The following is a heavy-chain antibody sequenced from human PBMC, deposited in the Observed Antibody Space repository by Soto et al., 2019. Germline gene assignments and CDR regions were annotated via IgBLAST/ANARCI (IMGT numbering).Heavy chain of an antibody. Sequence: WSLRLYCAASGFAFSSFIMHWVRQAPGKGLEWVAVISNDGNNQNYADSVKGRVTISRDNYLSTLYLQLSSLRPDDTAVYYCEIGRDPYTHDYWGRGTLVTVSS. J-gene: IGHJ4*02. D-gene: IGHD4-4*01. V-gene: IGHV3-30-3*01. CDR1: GFAFSSFI. CDR2: ISNDGNNQ. CDR3: EIGRDPYTHDY.